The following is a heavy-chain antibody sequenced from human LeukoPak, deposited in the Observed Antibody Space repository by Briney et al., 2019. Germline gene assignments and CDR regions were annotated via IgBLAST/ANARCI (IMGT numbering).Heavy chain of an antibody. J-gene: IGHJ4*02. Sequence: SETLSLTCAVYGGSFHGYYWSWLRQPPGKGLEWIGEINHSGSTNYNPSLKSRITISVDTSKNQFSLKLSSVTAADTAVYYCARRPYFYDSSGFYYWGQGTLVTVSS. D-gene: IGHD3-22*01. CDR3: ARRPYFYDSSGFYY. CDR2: INHSGST. CDR1: GGSFHGYY. V-gene: IGHV4-34*01.